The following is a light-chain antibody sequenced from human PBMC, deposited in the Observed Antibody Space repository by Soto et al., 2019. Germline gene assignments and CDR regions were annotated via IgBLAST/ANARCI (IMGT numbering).Light chain of an antibody. V-gene: IGKV1-39*01. CDR1: QSIGDY. Sequence: DIQVTQSPPSLPASVGDRVTITCRASQSIGDYLNWYQYRPGKAPNLLIYAASTLHGGVPSRFSGSGSGTDFTLTISSLQPEDFATYYCQHTYSIPHTFGQGTRLDIK. CDR2: AAS. J-gene: IGKJ5*01. CDR3: QHTYSIPHT.